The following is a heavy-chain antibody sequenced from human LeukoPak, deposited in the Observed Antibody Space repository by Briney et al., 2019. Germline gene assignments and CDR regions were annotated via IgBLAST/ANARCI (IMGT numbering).Heavy chain of an antibody. Sequence: SETLSLTCAVYGGSFSGYYWSWIRQPPGKGLEWIGEINHSGSTSYNPSLKSRVTISVDTSKNQFSLKLSSVTAADTAVYYCASCYYDSSGYQQTYGMDVWGQGTTVTVSS. CDR1: GGSFSGYY. CDR2: INHSGST. J-gene: IGHJ6*02. CDR3: ASCYYDSSGYQQTYGMDV. V-gene: IGHV4-34*01. D-gene: IGHD3-22*01.